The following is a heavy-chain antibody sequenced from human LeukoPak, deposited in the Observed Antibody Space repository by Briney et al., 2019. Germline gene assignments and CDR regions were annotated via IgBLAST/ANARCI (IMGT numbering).Heavy chain of an antibody. CDR2: IYSGGST. J-gene: IGHJ4*02. Sequence: GGSLRLSCVASGFTVSSYYVSWVRQAPGRGLEWVSVIYSGGSTYFADSVEGRFTVSRDNSKNTLYLEMRSLRAEDTAVYYCARDLHPRLTGYFDYWGQGTLVTVSS. V-gene: IGHV3-53*01. D-gene: IGHD3-16*01. CDR3: ARDLHPRLTGYFDY. CDR1: GFTVSSYY.